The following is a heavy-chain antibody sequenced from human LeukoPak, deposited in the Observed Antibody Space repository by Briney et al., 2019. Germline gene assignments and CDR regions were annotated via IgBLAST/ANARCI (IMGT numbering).Heavy chain of an antibody. V-gene: IGHV4-39*01. CDR2: IYYSGST. D-gene: IGHD6-19*01. Sequence: SETLSLTCAVSGGSISTSSNYWGWIRQPPGKGLEWIGSIYYSGSTYYNPSLKSRVTISVDTSKNQFSLKLSSVTAADTAVYYCARRIAVAGTPYYFDYWGQGTLVTVSS. J-gene: IGHJ4*02. CDR3: ARRIAVAGTPYYFDY. CDR1: GGSISTSSNY.